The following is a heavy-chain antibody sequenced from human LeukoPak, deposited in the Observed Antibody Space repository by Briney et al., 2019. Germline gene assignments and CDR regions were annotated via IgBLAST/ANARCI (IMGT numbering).Heavy chain of an antibody. J-gene: IGHJ4*02. CDR3: ARDLEYGAGSYGDY. Sequence: ASVKVSCKASGYTFSSYAISWVRQAPGQGLEWVGWISGYNGNTNYAQKLQGRVTMTTGTSTSTAYMELRSLRSDDTAMYYCARDLEYGAGSYGDYWGQGTLVTVSS. V-gene: IGHV1-18*01. CDR1: GYTFSSYA. CDR2: ISGYNGNT. D-gene: IGHD3-10*01.